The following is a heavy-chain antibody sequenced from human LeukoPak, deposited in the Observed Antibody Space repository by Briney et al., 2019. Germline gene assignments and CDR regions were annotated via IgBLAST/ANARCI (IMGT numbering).Heavy chain of an antibody. CDR1: GFTFSNCG. V-gene: IGHV3-30*02. CDR3: AKGNGSGSYYRGYFDY. CDR2: MRYDGSNK. J-gene: IGHJ4*02. Sequence: PGGSLRLSCAASGFTFSNCGMNWVRQAPGKGLEWVAFMRYDGSNKYYADSVKGRFTISRDNSKNTLYLQMNSLRAEDTAVYYCAKGNGSGSYYRGYFDYWGQGTLVTVSS. D-gene: IGHD3-10*01.